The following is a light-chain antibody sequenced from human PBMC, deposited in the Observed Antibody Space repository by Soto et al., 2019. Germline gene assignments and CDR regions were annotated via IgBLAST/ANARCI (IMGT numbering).Light chain of an antibody. CDR1: QSVSSSY. Sequence: EIVLTQSPGTLSLSPGERATLSCRASQSVSSSYLAWYQQKPGQAPRLLIYGASSRATGIPDRFSGSGSGTDFPLPLSSLEPEDFAVYYCLQYGSSPLTFGGGTKVEIK. J-gene: IGKJ4*01. CDR3: LQYGSSPLT. V-gene: IGKV3-20*01. CDR2: GAS.